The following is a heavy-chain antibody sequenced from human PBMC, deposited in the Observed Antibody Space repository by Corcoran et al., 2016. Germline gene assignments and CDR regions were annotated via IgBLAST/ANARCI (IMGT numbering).Heavy chain of an antibody. CDR2: ISYDGSNK. Sequence: QVQLVESGGGVVQPGRSLRLSCAASGFTFSSYGMHWVRQAPGKGLEWVAVISYDGSNKYYADSVKGRFTISRDNSKNTLYLQMNSLRAEDTAVYYCAKGQVLVGATCGRWFDPWGQGTLVTVSS. D-gene: IGHD1-26*01. J-gene: IGHJ5*02. V-gene: IGHV3-30*18. CDR3: AKGQVLVGATCGRWFDP. CDR1: GFTFSSYG.